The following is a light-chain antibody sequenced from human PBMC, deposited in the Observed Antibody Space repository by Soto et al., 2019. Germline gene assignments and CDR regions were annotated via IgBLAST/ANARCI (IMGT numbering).Light chain of an antibody. V-gene: IGKV3-20*01. J-gene: IGKJ3*01. Sequence: ESGLTQSPGTLSMSPGERATLSCRASQSVSSSYSAWYQQKLGQAPRLLIYVASRRATGIPDRFSGSGSGTDFSLTISRLEPADFPVYYCQHYCSSPFTFGPATKVDIK. CDR3: QHYCSSPFT. CDR1: QSVSSSY. CDR2: VAS.